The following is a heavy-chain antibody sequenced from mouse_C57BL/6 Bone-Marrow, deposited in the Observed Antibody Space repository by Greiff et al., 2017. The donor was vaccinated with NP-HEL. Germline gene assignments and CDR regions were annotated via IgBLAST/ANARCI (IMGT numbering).Heavy chain of an antibody. J-gene: IGHJ2*01. Sequence: QVQLKQPGAELVKPGASVKMSCKASGYTFTSYWITWVKQRPGQGLEWIGDIYPGSGSNNYNEKFKSKATLTVDTSSSTAYMQLSSLTSDDSAVYYCARESDFYYGNLDYWGQGTTLTVSS. CDR3: ARESDFYYGNLDY. V-gene: IGHV1-55*01. CDR1: GYTFTSYW. D-gene: IGHD2-1*01. CDR2: IYPGSGSN.